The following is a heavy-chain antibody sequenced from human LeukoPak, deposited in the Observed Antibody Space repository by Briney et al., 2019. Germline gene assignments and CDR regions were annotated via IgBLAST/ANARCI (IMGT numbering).Heavy chain of an antibody. D-gene: IGHD2-2*01. Sequence: SETLSLTCAVYGGSFSDYFWGWIRQPPGKGLEWLGEINHSGRTYYNPSLKSRVTISVDTSKNQFSLNLSSVTAADTAVYYCARDVVVVPAAIHYGMDVWGQGTTVTVSS. CDR1: GGSFSDYF. CDR3: ARDVVVVPAAIHYGMDV. V-gene: IGHV4-34*01. CDR2: INHSGRT. J-gene: IGHJ6*02.